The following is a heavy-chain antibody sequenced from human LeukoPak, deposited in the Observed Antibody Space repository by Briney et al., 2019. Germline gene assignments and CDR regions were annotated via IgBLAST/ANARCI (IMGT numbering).Heavy chain of an antibody. CDR1: GASINNYY. V-gene: IGHV4-59*01. Sequence: PSETLSLTCTVSGASINNYYWSWVRQPPLKGLEWIGYIYSTGDTSYNPSLESRVSIPMDTSKNHFSLEITSVTAADTAVYYCARGSRVYDRSGFHTWHDYWGHGTLVTVSS. J-gene: IGHJ4*03. CDR2: IYSTGDT. CDR3: ARGSRVYDRSGFHTWHDY. D-gene: IGHD3-22*01.